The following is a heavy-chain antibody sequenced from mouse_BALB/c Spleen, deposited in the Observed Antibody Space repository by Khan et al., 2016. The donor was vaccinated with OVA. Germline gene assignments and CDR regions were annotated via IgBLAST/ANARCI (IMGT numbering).Heavy chain of an antibody. D-gene: IGHD2-14*01. Sequence: EVKLLESGGGLVQPGGSLKLSCAASGFDFSRYWMSWVRQAPGKGLEWIGEINPDSSTINYTPSLKDKFIISRDNAKNTLYLKMSKVRHEDTAHYYCGRRYRYEGRVWFAYWGQGTLITVSA. CDR2: INPDSSTI. CDR3: GRRYRYEGRVWFAY. J-gene: IGHJ3*01. V-gene: IGHV4-1*02. CDR1: GFDFSRYW.